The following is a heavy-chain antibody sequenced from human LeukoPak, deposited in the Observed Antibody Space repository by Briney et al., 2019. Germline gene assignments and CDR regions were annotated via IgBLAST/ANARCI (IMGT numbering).Heavy chain of an antibody. J-gene: IGHJ4*02. CDR3: ATDGGRFDN. CDR1: GVPLSGYW. CDR2: IKQDASEI. D-gene: IGHD3-10*01. V-gene: IGHV3-7*01. Sequence: PGGSLRLSCAASGVPLSGYWMSWVRQAPGKGLEWVANIKQDASEIYYVASVRGRFTISRDNAKNSVFLQMSSLRAEDTAVYYCATDGGRFDNWGQGILVTVSS.